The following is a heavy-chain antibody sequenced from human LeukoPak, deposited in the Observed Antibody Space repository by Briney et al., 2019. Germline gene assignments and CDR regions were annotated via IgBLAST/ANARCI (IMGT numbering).Heavy chain of an antibody. CDR1: GGSLSTYY. V-gene: IGHV4-59*01. J-gene: IGHJ4*02. CDR3: AGGWIHLDY. CDR2: IYYSGLT. Sequence: SETLSLTCTVSGGSLSTYYWSWIRQPPGKGLEWIGYIYYSGLTYYNPSLKSRLTISVDTAKKQFSLKLSSVTAADTAVYYCAGGWIHLDYWGQGALVTVSS. D-gene: IGHD5-18*01.